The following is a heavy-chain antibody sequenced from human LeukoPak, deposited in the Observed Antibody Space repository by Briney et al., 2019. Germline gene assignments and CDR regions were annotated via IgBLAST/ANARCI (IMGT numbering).Heavy chain of an antibody. CDR3: AKGVGSTGSYFDY. Sequence: PGGSLRLSCAASGFTFSSYGIHWVRQAPGKGLEWVAVISCDGSTIYYADSVKGRFTISRDNSKDTLYLQMNSLRADDTAVYYCAKGVGSTGSYFDYWGQGTLVTVSS. J-gene: IGHJ4*02. V-gene: IGHV3-30*18. CDR1: GFTFSSYG. D-gene: IGHD1-26*01. CDR2: ISCDGSTI.